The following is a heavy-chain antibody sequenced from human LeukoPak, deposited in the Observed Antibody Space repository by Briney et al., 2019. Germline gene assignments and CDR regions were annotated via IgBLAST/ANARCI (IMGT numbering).Heavy chain of an antibody. Sequence: SETLSLTCAVYGGSFSGYYWSWIRQPPGKGLEWIGEINHSGSTNYNPSLKSRVTISVDTSKNQFSLKLSSVTAADTAVYYCARGGYCSSTSCYPSYPTTIGRSGFGYWGQGTLVTVSS. J-gene: IGHJ4*02. D-gene: IGHD2-2*01. V-gene: IGHV4-34*01. CDR1: GGSFSGYY. CDR2: INHSGST. CDR3: ARGGYCSSTSCYPSYPTTIGRSGFGY.